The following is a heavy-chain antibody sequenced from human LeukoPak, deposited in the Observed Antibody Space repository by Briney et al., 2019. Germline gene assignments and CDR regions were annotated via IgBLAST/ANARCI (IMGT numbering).Heavy chain of an antibody. Sequence: PGGSLRLSCRGSGLSFGGDAVSWVRQAPGKGLEWVGFIRDKVSGGTTEYVASVRGRFTISRDDSRSIVYLQMTRLKTEDTAVYYCTINYYNGSLYEDYWGQGTLVTVSS. CDR2: IRDKVSGGTT. V-gene: IGHV3-49*04. D-gene: IGHD3-22*01. CDR1: GLSFGGDA. CDR3: TINYYNGSLYEDY. J-gene: IGHJ4*02.